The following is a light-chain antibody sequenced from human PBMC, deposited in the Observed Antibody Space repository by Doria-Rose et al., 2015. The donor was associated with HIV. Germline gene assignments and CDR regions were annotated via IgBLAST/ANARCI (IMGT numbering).Light chain of an antibody. Sequence: QPGLTQPPSVSGAPGQRVAISCTGSSSNIGAGFDVNWYQQFPGTAPKLLIHGNTNRPSGVPDRFSGSKSGTSASLAISGLRAEDEADCYCQSYDSRLSVYVFGTGTKVTVL. V-gene: IGLV1-40*01. CDR3: QSYDSRLSVYV. CDR2: GNT. CDR1: SSNIGAGFD. J-gene: IGLJ1*01.